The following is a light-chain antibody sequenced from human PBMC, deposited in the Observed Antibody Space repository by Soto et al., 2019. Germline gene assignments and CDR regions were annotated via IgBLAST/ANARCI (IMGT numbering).Light chain of an antibody. Sequence: QSALTQPASVSGSPGQSITISCTGTSSDVGGYDFVSWYQQHPAEAPRLMIYEGNKRPSGVSNRFSGSKSGNTASLTISGLQAEDEADYFCQSYDSSLSTYVFGTGTKLTVL. CDR2: EGN. CDR1: SSDVGGYDF. J-gene: IGLJ1*01. V-gene: IGLV2-14*02. CDR3: QSYDSSLSTYV.